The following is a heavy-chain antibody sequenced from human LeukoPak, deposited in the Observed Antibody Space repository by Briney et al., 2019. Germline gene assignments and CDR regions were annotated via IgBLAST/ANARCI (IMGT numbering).Heavy chain of an antibody. CDR2: IIPNNGDT. V-gene: IGHV1-2*02. J-gene: IGHJ4*02. D-gene: IGHD1-1*01. CDR3: ARAQGWERPLDY. CDR1: GYTFTGYY. Sequence: ASVKVSCKASGYTFTGYYLYWVRQAPGQGLEWMGWIIPNNGDTKYGQKFQGRVNMTRDTSISTAYMDLSRLTSDDTAVYYCARAQGWERPLDYWGQGTLVTVSS.